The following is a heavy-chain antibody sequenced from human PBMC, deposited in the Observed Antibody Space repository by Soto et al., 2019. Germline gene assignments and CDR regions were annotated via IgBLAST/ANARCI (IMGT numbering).Heavy chain of an antibody. V-gene: IGHV1-69*01. CDR3: ARTYSGHDSLQY. J-gene: IGHJ4*02. CDR1: GGTSSSYA. CDR2: IIPAFGTV. D-gene: IGHD5-12*01. Sequence: QVQLVQSGAEVKKPGSSVKVSCKASGGTSSSYAFSWVRQAPGQGLQWMGGIIPAFGTVNYAQKFQGRVTITADESTSTAYMEVRSLTSEDTAVYYCARTYSGHDSLQYWGQGTLVTVSS.